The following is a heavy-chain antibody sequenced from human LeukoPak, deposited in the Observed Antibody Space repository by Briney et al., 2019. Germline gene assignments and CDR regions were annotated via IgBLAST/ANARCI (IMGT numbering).Heavy chain of an antibody. CDR3: AKEGYYYGSGSYYPDYYYYMDV. D-gene: IGHD3-10*01. Sequence: GGSLRLSCAASGFTFSSYGMHWVRQAPGKGLEWVAFIRYDGSNKYYADSGKGRFTISRDNSKNTLYLQMNSLRAEDTAVYYCAKEGYYYGSGSYYPDYYYYMDVWGKGTTVTVSS. CDR1: GFTFSSYG. J-gene: IGHJ6*03. V-gene: IGHV3-30*02. CDR2: IRYDGSNK.